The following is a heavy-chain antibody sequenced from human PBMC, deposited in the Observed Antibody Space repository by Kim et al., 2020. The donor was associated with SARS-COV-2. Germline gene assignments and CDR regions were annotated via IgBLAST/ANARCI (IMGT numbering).Heavy chain of an antibody. CDR2: ISPPGTDT. Sequence: GGSLRLSCVASGFTFSSSAMNWVRQAPGKGLEWVSSISPPGTDTYYPGSVKGRFTISRDNSKNMLYLQMNSLRVDDTAVYYCARRYCSGGGCYSFDYWGQGTLVTVSS. D-gene: IGHD2-15*01. J-gene: IGHJ4*02. V-gene: IGHV3-23*01. CDR3: ARRYCSGGGCYSFDY. CDR1: GFTFSSSA.